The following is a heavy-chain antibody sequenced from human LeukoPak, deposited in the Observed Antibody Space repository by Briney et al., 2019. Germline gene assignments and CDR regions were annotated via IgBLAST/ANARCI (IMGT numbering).Heavy chain of an antibody. Sequence: GESLKISCKGSGYSFTSYLISWVRQMPGKGLEWMGRIDPSDSYTNYSPSFQGHVTISADKSITTAYLQWRSLKASDTAMFYCATSVGAEYFQHWGQGTLVTVSS. CDR2: IDPSDSYT. V-gene: IGHV5-10-1*01. J-gene: IGHJ1*01. CDR3: ATSVGAEYFQH. CDR1: GYSFTSYL.